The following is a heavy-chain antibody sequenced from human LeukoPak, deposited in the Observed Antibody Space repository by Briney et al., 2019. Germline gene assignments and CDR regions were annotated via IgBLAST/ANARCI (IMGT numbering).Heavy chain of an antibody. Sequence: GASVKVSCKASGYTFTTYTINWVRQAPGQGLEWMGWISTNTGNPTYVQGFTGRFVFSLDTSVSTAYLQISSLKAEDTAVYYCARGPGPVDYWGQGTLVTVSS. CDR3: ARGPGPVDY. CDR1: GYTFTTYT. CDR2: ISTNTGNP. J-gene: IGHJ4*02. V-gene: IGHV7-4-1*02.